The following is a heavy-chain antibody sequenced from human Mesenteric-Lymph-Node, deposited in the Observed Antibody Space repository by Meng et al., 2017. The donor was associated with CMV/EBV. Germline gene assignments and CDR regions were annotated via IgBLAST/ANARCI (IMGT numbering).Heavy chain of an antibody. V-gene: IGHV5-51*01. CDR3: ARNWGSHDDFYYAMDV. Sequence: GESLKISCKGSEDSFTRYWIVWVRQMPGKGLEWMGIIYPAGSNPKYSPSFQGQVTISVDKSINTAYLQWNSLKASDTAMYYCARNWGSHDDFYYAMDVWGQGTTVTVSS. CDR1: EDSFTRYW. D-gene: IGHD7-27*01. J-gene: IGHJ6*02. CDR2: IYPAGSNP.